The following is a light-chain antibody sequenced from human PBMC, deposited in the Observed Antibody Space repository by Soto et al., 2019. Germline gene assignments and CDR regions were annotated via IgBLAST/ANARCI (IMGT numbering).Light chain of an antibody. J-gene: IGKJ5*01. CDR3: QQYGSSLSIT. V-gene: IGKV3-20*01. CDR1: QSVSSSY. Sequence: EIVMTQSPGTLSLSPGERVTLSCRASQSVSSSYLAWYQQKPGQAPRLLIYGASSRATVISDRFSGSGSGTTFTLTISRLEPEDYSVYYCQQYGSSLSITFGQGTRLENK. CDR2: GAS.